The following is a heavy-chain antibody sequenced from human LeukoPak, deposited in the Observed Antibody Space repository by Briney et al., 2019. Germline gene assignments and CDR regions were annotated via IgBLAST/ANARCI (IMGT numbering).Heavy chain of an antibody. V-gene: IGHV4-59*12. J-gene: IGHJ1*01. CDR2: IYYSGST. CDR3: ARGPSYFQH. Sequence: SETLSLTCAVYGGSFSGYYWSWIRQPPGKGLEWIGYIYYSGSTNYNPSLKSRVTISVDTSKNQFSLKLSSVTPEDTAVYYRARGPSYFQHWGQGTLVTVSS. CDR1: GGSFSGYY.